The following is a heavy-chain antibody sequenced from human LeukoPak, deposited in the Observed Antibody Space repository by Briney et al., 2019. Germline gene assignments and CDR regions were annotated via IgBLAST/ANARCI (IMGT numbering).Heavy chain of an antibody. Sequence: KPSETLSLTCTVSGGSISSSNSYWGWIRQTPGKGLEWIGRFYYSGSTYYNPSLKSRLTISVDTSKIQFSLKLSSVTAADTAVYYCARQWDYSDSSGRPLNYFDYWGQGTLATVSS. CDR3: ARQWDYSDSSGRPLNYFDY. V-gene: IGHV4-39*01. J-gene: IGHJ4*02. CDR1: GGSISSSNSY. D-gene: IGHD3-22*01. CDR2: FYYSGST.